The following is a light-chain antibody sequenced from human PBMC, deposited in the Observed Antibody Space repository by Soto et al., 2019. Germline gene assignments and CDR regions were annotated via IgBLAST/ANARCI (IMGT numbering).Light chain of an antibody. CDR3: CSYAGSYTANGV. J-gene: IGLJ3*02. Sequence: QSALTQPRSVSGSPGQSVTISCTGTSSDVGRYNFVSWYQQYPDKAPKVIIYDVTKRPSGVPNRFSGSKSGNTASLTISGLQAEDEADYYCCSYAGSYTANGVFGGGTKLTVL. V-gene: IGLV2-11*01. CDR1: SSDVGRYNF. CDR2: DVT.